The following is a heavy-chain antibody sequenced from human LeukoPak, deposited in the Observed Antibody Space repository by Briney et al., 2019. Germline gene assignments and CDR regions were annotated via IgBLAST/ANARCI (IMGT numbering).Heavy chain of an antibody. V-gene: IGHV1-2*02. CDR3: ARDASRRIVATIRWFDP. Sequence: ASVKVSCKASGYTFTGYYMHWVRQAPGQGLEWMGWINPNSGGTNYAQKFQGRVTMTRDPSISTAYMELSRLRSDDTAVYYCARDASRRIVATIRWFDPWGQGTLVTVSS. CDR2: INPNSGGT. CDR1: GYTFTGYY. D-gene: IGHD5-12*01. J-gene: IGHJ5*02.